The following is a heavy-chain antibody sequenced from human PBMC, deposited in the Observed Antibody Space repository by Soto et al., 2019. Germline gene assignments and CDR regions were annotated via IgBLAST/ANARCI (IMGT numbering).Heavy chain of an antibody. Sequence: QVTVKESGPVLVKPTETLTLTCTVSGFSLSNAGLGVSWIRQPPGKALEWLAHICSNDEKSYSTSLKSRLTISKDTSTSQVVLIMTNMDPVDTATYYCASTYSTSWYWFDPWGQGTLVTVSS. V-gene: IGHV2-26*04. CDR1: GFSLSNAGLG. D-gene: IGHD6-13*01. CDR3: ASTYSTSWYWFDP. J-gene: IGHJ5*02. CDR2: ICSNDEK.